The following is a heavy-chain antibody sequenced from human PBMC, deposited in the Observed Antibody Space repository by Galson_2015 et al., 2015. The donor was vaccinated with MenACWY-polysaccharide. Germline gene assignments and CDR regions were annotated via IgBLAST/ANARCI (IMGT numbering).Heavy chain of an antibody. CDR2: MNPHRGNT. CDR3: ARINARKDTFADS. Sequence: SVTVSCEASGYTFTSYAINWVRQAPGQGLEWMGWMNPHRGNTGYAQQFQGRVTMTSNSAMNTAYMELSSLRSEDTAVYYCARINARKDTFADSWGQGTLVTVSS. V-gene: IGHV1-8*01. D-gene: IGHD2-8*01. CDR1: GYTFTSYA. J-gene: IGHJ4*02.